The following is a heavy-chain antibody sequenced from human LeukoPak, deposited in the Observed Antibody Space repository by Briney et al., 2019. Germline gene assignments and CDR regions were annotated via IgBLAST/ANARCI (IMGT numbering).Heavy chain of an antibody. Sequence: PGGSLRLSCAASGFTFSDYYMSWIRQAPGKGLEWVSYISSSGSTIYYADSVKGRFTISRDNAKNSLYLQMNSLRAEDTAVYYCARDRYYDFWSGYSSGAFDIWGQGTMVTVSS. CDR2: ISSSGSTI. D-gene: IGHD3-3*01. J-gene: IGHJ3*02. CDR3: ARDRYYDFWSGYSSGAFDI. CDR1: GFTFSDYY. V-gene: IGHV3-11*04.